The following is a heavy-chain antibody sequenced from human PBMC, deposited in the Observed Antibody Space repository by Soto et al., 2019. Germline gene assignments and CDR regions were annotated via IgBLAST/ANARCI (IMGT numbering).Heavy chain of an antibody. CDR2: IIPFFGTT. J-gene: IGHJ6*02. D-gene: IGHD2-21*02. CDR3: ARGRAVTSLSYYDMDV. V-gene: IGHV1-69*06. Sequence: EASVKVSCKVSGGTFGSYVISWVRQAPGQGLEWMGGIIPFFGTTNYAQKFQARVTITADKFTNTAYMELSSLRSEDTAVYFCARGRAVTSLSYYDMDVWGQGTTVTVS. CDR1: GGTFGSYV.